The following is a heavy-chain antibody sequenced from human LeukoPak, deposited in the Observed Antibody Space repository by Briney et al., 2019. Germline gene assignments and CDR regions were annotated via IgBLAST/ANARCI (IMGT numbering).Heavy chain of an antibody. CDR3: ASGGGYCSSTSCYVSDY. CDR2: ISYDGINK. V-gene: IGHV3-30-3*01. J-gene: IGHJ4*02. D-gene: IGHD2-2*01. Sequence: GGSLRLSCAASGFTFSSYAMHWVRQAPGKGLGWVAVISYDGINKYYADSVKGRFTISRDNSKNTLYLQMNSLRAEDTAVYYCASGGGYCSSTSCYVSDYWGQGTLVTVSS. CDR1: GFTFSSYA.